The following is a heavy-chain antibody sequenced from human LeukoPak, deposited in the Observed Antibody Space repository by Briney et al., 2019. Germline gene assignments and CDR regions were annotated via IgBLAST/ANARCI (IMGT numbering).Heavy chain of an antibody. CDR1: GYTFTSYY. CDR2: INPSGGST. J-gene: IGHJ4*02. CDR3: ARVGVAARRTYYFDY. D-gene: IGHD6-6*01. Sequence: GASVKDSCKASGYTFTSYYMHWVRQAPGQGLEWMGIINPSGGSTSYAQKFQGRVTMTRDMSTSTVYMELSSLRSEDTAVYYCARVGVAARRTYYFDYWGQGTLVTVSS. V-gene: IGHV1-46*01.